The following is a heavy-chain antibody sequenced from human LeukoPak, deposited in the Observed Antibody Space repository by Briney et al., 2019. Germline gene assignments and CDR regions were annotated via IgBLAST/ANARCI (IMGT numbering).Heavy chain of an antibody. V-gene: IGHV1-69*13. CDR1: GGTFSDYA. Sequence: ASVKVSFKASGGTFSDYAISWVRQAPGQGLEWMGAIIPIFGTANYAQKFQGRVTITADESTSTAYMELSSLRSEDTAVYYCARILSSSWYEYFHHWGQGTLVTVSS. D-gene: IGHD6-19*01. CDR3: ARILSSSWYEYFHH. J-gene: IGHJ1*01. CDR2: IIPIFGTA.